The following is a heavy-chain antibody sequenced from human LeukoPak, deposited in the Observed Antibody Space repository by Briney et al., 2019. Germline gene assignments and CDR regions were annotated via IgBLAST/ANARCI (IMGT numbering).Heavy chain of an antibody. D-gene: IGHD1-26*01. CDR2: IIPIFGTA. V-gene: IGHV1-69*13. Sequence: ASVKVSCKASGGTFSSYAISWVRQAPGQGLEWMEGIIPIFGTANYAQKFQGRVTITADESTSTAYMELSSLRSEDTAVYYCARPLDSGSYMAGFDPWGQGTLVTVSS. CDR1: GGTFSSYA. CDR3: ARPLDSGSYMAGFDP. J-gene: IGHJ5*02.